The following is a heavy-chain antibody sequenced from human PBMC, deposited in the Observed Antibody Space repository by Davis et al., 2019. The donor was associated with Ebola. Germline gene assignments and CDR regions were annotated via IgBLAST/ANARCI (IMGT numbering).Heavy chain of an antibody. J-gene: IGHJ4*02. CDR2: ISGNSGST. Sequence: GESLKISCAASEFTFRSYAMSWVRQAPGQGLEWVSLISGNSGSTYYADSVKGRFTISRDNSKNTLFLQMNSLRAEDTAVYYCAKDVGQVGATVRSFDYWGQGTLVTVSS. CDR1: EFTFRSYA. V-gene: IGHV3-23*01. CDR3: AKDVGQVGATVRSFDY. D-gene: IGHD1-26*01.